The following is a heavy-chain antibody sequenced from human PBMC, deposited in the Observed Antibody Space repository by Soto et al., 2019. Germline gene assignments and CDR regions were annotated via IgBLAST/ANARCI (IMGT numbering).Heavy chain of an antibody. CDR3: AREPKWDVMAV. CDR2: IYYSGTT. J-gene: IGHJ6*03. D-gene: IGHD1-26*01. Sequence: SDNLSHTCSLSGGSFRSDSFIGSWVRQFPGKGLEWIGYIYYSGTTYYNPSLRSRVIMSVDTSKNQFSLKLSSVTAADTAGYYCAREPKWDVMAVWGKGTTGTVS. V-gene: IGHV4-31*03. CDR1: GGSFRSDSFI.